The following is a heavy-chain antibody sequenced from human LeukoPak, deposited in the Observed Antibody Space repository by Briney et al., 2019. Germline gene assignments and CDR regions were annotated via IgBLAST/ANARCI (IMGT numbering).Heavy chain of an antibody. CDR2: IYYSGST. D-gene: IGHD6-6*01. CDR3: ARDSIAARGRAFDY. V-gene: IGHV4-59*01. J-gene: IGHJ4*02. CDR1: GGSISSYY. Sequence: SETLSLTCTVSGGSISSYYWSWIRQPPGKGLEWIGYIYYSGSTNYNPSLKSRATISVDTSKNQFSLKLSSVTAADTAVYYCARDSIAARGRAFDYWGQGTLVTVSS.